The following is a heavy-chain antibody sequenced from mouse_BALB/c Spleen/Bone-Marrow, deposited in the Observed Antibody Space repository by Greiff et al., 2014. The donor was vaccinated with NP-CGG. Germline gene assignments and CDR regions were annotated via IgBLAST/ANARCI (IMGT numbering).Heavy chain of an antibody. CDR2: IHPNSGNT. D-gene: IGHD1-1*01. V-gene: IGHV1S130*01. CDR1: GYTFTSSW. Sequence: VKLQESGSVLVRPGASVKLSCKASGYTFTSSWMHWAKQRPGQGLEWIGEIHPNSGNTNYNEKFKGKATLTVDTSSSTAYVDLSSLTSEDSAVHYCANYYGSSSYWGQGTTLTVSS. CDR3: ANYYGSSSY. J-gene: IGHJ2*01.